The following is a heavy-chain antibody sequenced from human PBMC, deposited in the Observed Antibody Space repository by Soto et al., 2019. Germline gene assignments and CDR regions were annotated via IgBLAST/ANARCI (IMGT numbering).Heavy chain of an antibody. J-gene: IGHJ4*02. Sequence: ETLSLTCTVSGGSISSYYWSWIRQPPGKGLEWIGYIYYSGSTNYNPSLKSRVTISVDTSKNQFSLKLSSVTAADTAVYYCARAGYSYGSGSFDYWGQGTLVTVSS. CDR2: IYYSGST. V-gene: IGHV4-59*01. D-gene: IGHD5-18*01. CDR3: ARAGYSYGSGSFDY. CDR1: GGSISSYY.